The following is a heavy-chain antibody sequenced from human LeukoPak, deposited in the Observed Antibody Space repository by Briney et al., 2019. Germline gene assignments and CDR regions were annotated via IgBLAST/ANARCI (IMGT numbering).Heavy chain of an antibody. CDR2: IKQDGSEK. Sequence: PGGSLRLSRAASGFTFSTYWMIWVRQVRGKGLEWVANIKQDGSEKYYVDSVKGRFTISRDNAKNSLFLQMNGLRVEDTAVYYCARGYCTSTSCYGNYFDPWGQGTLVTVSS. CDR3: ARGYCTSTSCYGNYFDP. J-gene: IGHJ5*02. V-gene: IGHV3-7*01. CDR1: GFTFSTYW. D-gene: IGHD2-2*01.